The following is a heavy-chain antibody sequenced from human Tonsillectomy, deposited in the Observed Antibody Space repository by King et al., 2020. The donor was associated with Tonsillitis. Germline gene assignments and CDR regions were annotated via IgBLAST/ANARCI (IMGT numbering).Heavy chain of an antibody. CDR2: IXSDAGX. D-gene: IGHD2-2*01. Sequence: VQLVESGGGLVQPGGSLRLSCAASGFTVSSNYMSWVRQAPGKGLEWVSVIXSDAGXYYADSVKXRFTISRHNPKNTLYLQMSSLRTEDTAMYYCAMISRSSSPYYYYAMDVWGQGTKVTVSS. CDR1: GFTVSSNY. V-gene: IGHV3-53*04. CDR3: AMISRSSSPYYYYAMDV. J-gene: IGHJ6*02.